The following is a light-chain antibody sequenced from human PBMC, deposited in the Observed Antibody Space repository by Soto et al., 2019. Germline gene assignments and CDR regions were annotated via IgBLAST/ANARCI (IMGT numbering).Light chain of an antibody. Sequence: DIQLTQSPSFLSASVGDRVTITCRASQGISSYLAWYQQKPGKAPKLLLYAASTLQSGVPSRFSGSGSWTEFTLTISSLQPAEFATYYGQQLNSYPPELTFGGGTKVEIK. CDR3: QQLNSYPPELT. CDR2: AAS. CDR1: QGISSY. J-gene: IGKJ4*01. V-gene: IGKV1-9*01.